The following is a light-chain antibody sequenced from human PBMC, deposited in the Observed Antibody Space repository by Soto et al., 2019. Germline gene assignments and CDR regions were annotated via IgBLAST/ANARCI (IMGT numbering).Light chain of an antibody. CDR3: QQYNSYSFT. Sequence: DIQMTQSPSTLSESVGDRVTITGRASQGISSWLAWYQQKPGKAPKLLIYDASSLESGVPSRFSGSGSGTEFTLTISSLQPDDFATYYCQQYNSYSFTFGPGTKVDIK. CDR2: DAS. V-gene: IGKV1-5*01. CDR1: QGISSW. J-gene: IGKJ3*01.